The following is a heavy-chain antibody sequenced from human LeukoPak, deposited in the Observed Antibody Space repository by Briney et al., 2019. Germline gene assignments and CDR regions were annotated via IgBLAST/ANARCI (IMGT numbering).Heavy chain of an antibody. CDR1: GGSFSGYY. CDR2: INHSGSA. D-gene: IGHD3-10*01. J-gene: IGHJ4*02. V-gene: IGHV4-34*01. Sequence: PSETLSLTCAVYGGSFSGYYWSWIRQPPGKGLEWIGEINHSGSANYNPSLKSRVTISVDTSKNRFSLKLSSVTAADTAVYYCASSDYYGSGSHYMFDYWGQGTLVTVSS. CDR3: ASSDYYGSGSHYMFDY.